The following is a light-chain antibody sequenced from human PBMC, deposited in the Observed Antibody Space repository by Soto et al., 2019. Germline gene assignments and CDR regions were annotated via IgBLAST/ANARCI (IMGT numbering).Light chain of an antibody. J-gene: IGKJ1*01. CDR1: QSVGTY. CDR2: GAS. Sequence: EIVMTQSPATLSVSPGERATLSCRARQSVGTYLAWYQQKPGQAPRLLIYGASTRAAGISPRLSGGGSGTQFTLTISSLQSEDFAVYYCQQYNDWPRTFGQGNKVGI. CDR3: QQYNDWPRT. V-gene: IGKV3-15*01.